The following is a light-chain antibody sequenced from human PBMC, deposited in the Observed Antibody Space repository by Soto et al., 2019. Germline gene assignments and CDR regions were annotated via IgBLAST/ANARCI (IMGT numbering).Light chain of an antibody. V-gene: IGKV3-20*01. CDR1: QSGGPF. CDR3: QQYGSSPDS. Sequence: VVTQSPATPSLSPGERATLSCSARQSGGPFFGGYQQQPAQAPRLLIDAXSRRAKGIPDRCSGSGSGTDFTRTISRLEPYHCSGYYFQQYGSSPDSVGQGTKVDIK. CDR2: AXS. J-gene: IGKJ1*01.